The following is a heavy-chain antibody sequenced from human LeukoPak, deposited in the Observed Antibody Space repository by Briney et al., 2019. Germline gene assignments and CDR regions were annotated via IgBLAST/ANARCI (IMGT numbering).Heavy chain of an antibody. D-gene: IGHD5-12*01. V-gene: IGHV1-3*04. CDR3: ARVGYSGYDSRPVFNY. Sequence: ASVKVSCKASGYTFTSYDISWVRQAPGQRLEWMGWINTGNGNTKYSQKFQGRVTITRATSASTAYMELSSLRSEDTAVYYCARVGYSGYDSRPVFNYWGQGTLVTVSS. CDR2: INTGNGNT. J-gene: IGHJ4*02. CDR1: GYTFTSYD.